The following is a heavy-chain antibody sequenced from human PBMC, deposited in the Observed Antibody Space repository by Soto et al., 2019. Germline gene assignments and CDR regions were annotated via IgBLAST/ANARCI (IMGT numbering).Heavy chain of an antibody. CDR3: ARHARITIFGVVRHHNWFDP. CDR2: IYYSGST. Sequence: ETLSLTCTVSGGSVSSSSYYRGWIRQPPGKGLEWIGSIYYSGSTYYNPSLKSRVTISVDTSKNQFSLKLSSVTAADTAVYYCARHARITIFGVVRHHNWFDPWGQGTLVTVSS. J-gene: IGHJ5*02. CDR1: GGSVSSSSYY. V-gene: IGHV4-39*01. D-gene: IGHD3-3*01.